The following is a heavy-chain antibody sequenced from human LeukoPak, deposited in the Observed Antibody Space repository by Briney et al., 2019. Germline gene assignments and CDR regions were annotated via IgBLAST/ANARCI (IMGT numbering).Heavy chain of an antibody. CDR2: IYYSGST. D-gene: IGHD5-24*01. CDR3: ARDGYNFSYYYYGMDV. J-gene: IGHJ6*02. V-gene: IGHV4-61*01. CDR1: GGSVSSGSYY. Sequence: SETLSLTCTVSGGSVSSGSYYWSWIRQPPGKGLEWIGYIYYSGSTNYNPSLKSRVTISVDTSKNQFSLKLSSVTAADTAVYYCARDGYNFSYYYYGMDVWGQGTTVTVSS.